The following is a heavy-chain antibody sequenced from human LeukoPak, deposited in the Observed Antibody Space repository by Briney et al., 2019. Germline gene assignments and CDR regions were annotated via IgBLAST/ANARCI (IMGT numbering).Heavy chain of an antibody. J-gene: IGHJ6*02. D-gene: IGHD3-10*01. CDR3: ARAGGSGSYYNYYYGMDV. Sequence: SETLSLTCAVYGGSFSGYYWSWIRQPPGKGLEWIGYIYYSGSTNYNPSLKSRVTISVDTSKNQFSLKLSSVTAADTAVYYCARAGGSGSYYNYYYGMDVWGQGTTVTVSS. V-gene: IGHV4-59*01. CDR1: GGSFSGYY. CDR2: IYYSGST.